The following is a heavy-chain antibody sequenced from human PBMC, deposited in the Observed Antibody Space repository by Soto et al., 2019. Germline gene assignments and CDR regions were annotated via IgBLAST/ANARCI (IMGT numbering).Heavy chain of an antibody. D-gene: IGHD2-2*01. CDR3: ARVSGVVVVPAAAATSPSFGLDV. V-gene: IGHV4-4*07. Sequence: KTSETLSLTCSISGDSISGYFWSWVRQSAGKGLEYLGRMYISGTTDYNPSLKSRVTMSLDTAKNQFSLNLRSVTAADTAIYYCARVSGVVVVPAAAATSPSFGLDVWGQGTSVTVSS. J-gene: IGHJ6*02. CDR2: MYISGTT. CDR1: GDSISGYF.